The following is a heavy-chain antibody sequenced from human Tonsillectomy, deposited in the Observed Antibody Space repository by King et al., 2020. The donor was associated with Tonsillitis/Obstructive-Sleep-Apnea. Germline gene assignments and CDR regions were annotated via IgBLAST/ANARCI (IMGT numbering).Heavy chain of an antibody. CDR2: AGNKANSYTT. CDR1: GFTFSDYY. CDR3: DRGGVVVAEKLYDFDQ. Sequence: CAASGFTFSDYYMDWVRQAPWKGLEWVGRAGNKANSYTTEYAASVKGRFTISRDDSKKSLHLQMHSLKTEDSAVYYCDRGGVVVAEKLYDFDQWGQGTVVTVSS. J-gene: IGHJ4*02. V-gene: IGHV3-72*01. D-gene: IGHD6-19*01.